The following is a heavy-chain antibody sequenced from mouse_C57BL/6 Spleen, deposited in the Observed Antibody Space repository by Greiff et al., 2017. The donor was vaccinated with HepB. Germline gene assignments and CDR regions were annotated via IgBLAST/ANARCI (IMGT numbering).Heavy chain of an antibody. CDR3: ARQAALLYYFDY. J-gene: IGHJ2*01. CDR1: GFTFSSYT. CDR2: ISGGGGNT. D-gene: IGHD6-2*01. Sequence: EVQVVESGGGLVKPGGSLKLSCAASGFTFSSYTMSWVRQTPEKRLEWVATISGGGGNTYYPDSVKGRFTISRDNAKNTLYLQMSSLRSEDTALYYCARQAALLYYFDYWGQGTTLTVSS. V-gene: IGHV5-9*04.